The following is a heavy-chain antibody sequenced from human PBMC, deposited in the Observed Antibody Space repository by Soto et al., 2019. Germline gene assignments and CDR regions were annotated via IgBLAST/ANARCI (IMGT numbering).Heavy chain of an antibody. CDR1: GYTFTSYD. J-gene: IGHJ5*02. CDR3: ARAEYDFWSGYYRNWFDP. CDR2: MNPNSGNT. V-gene: IGHV1-8*01. D-gene: IGHD3-3*01. Sequence: QVQLVQSGAEVKKPGASVKVSCKASGYTFTSYDLNWVRQATGQGLEWMGWMNPNSGNTGYAQKFQGRVTMTRNTSISTAYMELSSLRSEDTAVYYCARAEYDFWSGYYRNWFDPWGQGTLVTVAS.